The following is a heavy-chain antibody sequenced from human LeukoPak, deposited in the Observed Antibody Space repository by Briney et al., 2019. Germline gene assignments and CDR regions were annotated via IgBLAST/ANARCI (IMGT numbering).Heavy chain of an antibody. CDR3: ARDGYYYGSGTRNFFDY. J-gene: IGHJ4*02. CDR2: ISSSSSYI. CDR1: PFTFSRYS. V-gene: IGHV3-21*01. Sequence: GGALRLSSAPSPFTFSRYSMNLVRQAPGKGLEWVSSISSSSSYIYYADSVKGRFTISRDNAKKSLYLQMNSLRAEDTAGYYCARDGYYYGSGTRNFFDYWGQGTLVTVSS. D-gene: IGHD3-10*01.